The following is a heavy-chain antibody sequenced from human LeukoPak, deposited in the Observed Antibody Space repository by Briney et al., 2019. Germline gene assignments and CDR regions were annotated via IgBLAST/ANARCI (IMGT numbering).Heavy chain of an antibody. CDR2: IWYDGSNK. CDR3: ARDRAHPPSSYYFDY. J-gene: IGHJ4*02. V-gene: IGHV3-33*01. CDR1: GFTFSSYG. Sequence: PGRSLRLSCAASGFTFSSYGMHWVRQAPGKGLEWVAVIWYDGSNKYYADSVKGRFTISRDNSKNTLYLQMNSLRAEDTAVYYCARDRAHPPSSYYFDYWGQGTLVTVSS. D-gene: IGHD3-10*01.